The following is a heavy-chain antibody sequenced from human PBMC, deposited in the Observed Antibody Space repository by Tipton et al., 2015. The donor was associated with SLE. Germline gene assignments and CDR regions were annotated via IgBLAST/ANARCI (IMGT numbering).Heavy chain of an antibody. V-gene: IGHV1-18*01. CDR1: GYSFITYG. J-gene: IGHJ4*02. CDR3: ARGGRDLVGDY. CDR2: VSAYTGNT. Sequence: QLVQSGPEVKKPGASVKVSCQASGYSFITYGITWVRRAPGQGLEWMGWVSAYTGNTNYAQKFQGRVTMTTDTSTTTAYMELRSLRSDDTAVYYCARGGRDLVGDYWGQGTLVTVSS. D-gene: IGHD2-2*01.